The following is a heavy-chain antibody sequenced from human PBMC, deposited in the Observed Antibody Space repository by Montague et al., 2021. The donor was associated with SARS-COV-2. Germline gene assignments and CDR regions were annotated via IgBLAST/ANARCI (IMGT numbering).Heavy chain of an antibody. V-gene: IGHV4-4*02. Sequence: SETLSLTCVVSDVSLSTSTWWCWVRQSPGTGLEWVGEIYLSGFTQYNPSVKSRVSISLDDSRSQFSLRLTSVTAADTAVYFCARGGLGNRGFDYWGQGTLGTAS. CDR1: DVSLSTSTW. J-gene: IGHJ4*02. CDR3: ARGGLGNRGFDY. D-gene: IGHD3/OR15-3a*01. CDR2: IYLSGFT.